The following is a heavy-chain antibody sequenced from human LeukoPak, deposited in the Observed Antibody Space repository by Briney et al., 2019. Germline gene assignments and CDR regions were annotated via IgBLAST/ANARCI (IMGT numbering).Heavy chain of an antibody. Sequence: GGSLRLSCAASGFTVSSHYMSWDRQAPGKGLEWVSVIYSGGSPYYADSVKGRFTISRDNSKNTLYFQMNSLRAEDTAVYYCARAIPHCSSTSCYTAGGHWFDPWGQGTLVTVSS. D-gene: IGHD2-2*02. J-gene: IGHJ5*02. CDR1: GFTVSSHY. V-gene: IGHV3-66*01. CDR2: IYSGGSP. CDR3: ARAIPHCSSTSCYTAGGHWFDP.